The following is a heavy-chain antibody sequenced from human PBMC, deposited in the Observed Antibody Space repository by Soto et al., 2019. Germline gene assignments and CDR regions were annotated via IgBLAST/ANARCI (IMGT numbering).Heavy chain of an antibody. D-gene: IGHD2-15*01. CDR3: ARLGYCSGGSCYSPALPNY. J-gene: IGHJ4*02. CDR1: GGSISSSSYY. Sequence: SETLSLTCTVSGGSISSSSYYWGWIRQPPGKGLEWIGSIYYSGSTYYNPSLKSRVTISVDTSKNQFSLKLSSVTAADTAVYYCARLGYCSGGSCYSPALPNYWGQGTLVTVSS. CDR2: IYYSGST. V-gene: IGHV4-39*01.